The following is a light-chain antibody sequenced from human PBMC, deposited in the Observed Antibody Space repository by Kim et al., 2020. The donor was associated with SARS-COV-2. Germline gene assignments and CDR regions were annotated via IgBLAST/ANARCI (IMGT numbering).Light chain of an antibody. J-gene: IGLJ2*01. CDR2: EVN. Sequence: QSVLTQPPSASGSPGQSVTISCTGTRSDVGGYNYVSWYQQHPGKAPKLMIYEVNKRPSGVPDRFSGSKSGDTASLTVSGLQAEDEADYYCSSYAGINNLVFGGGTQLTVL. CDR1: RSDVGGYNY. V-gene: IGLV2-8*01. CDR3: SSYAGINNLV.